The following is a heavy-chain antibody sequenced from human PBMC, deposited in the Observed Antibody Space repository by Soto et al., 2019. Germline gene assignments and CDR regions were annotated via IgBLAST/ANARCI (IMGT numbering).Heavy chain of an antibody. CDR2: ISAYNGNT. CDR1: GYTFTSYG. D-gene: IGHD1-7*01. V-gene: IGHV1-18*04. CDR3: ASGITGTKRDDAFDI. J-gene: IGHJ3*02. Sequence: ASGKVSCKASGYTFTSYGISWVRQAPGQGLEWMGWISAYNGNTNYAQKLQGRVTMTTDTSTSTAYMELRSLRSDDTAVYYCASGITGTKRDDAFDIWGQGTMVTVSS.